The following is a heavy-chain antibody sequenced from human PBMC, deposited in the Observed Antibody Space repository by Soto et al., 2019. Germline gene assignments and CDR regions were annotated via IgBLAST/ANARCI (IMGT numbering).Heavy chain of an antibody. CDR3: GTGVLAGY. J-gene: IGHJ4*02. CDR1: GFSITRYW. Sequence: EVQLVQSGGGLVQPGGSLRLSCAASGFSITRYWMHWVRQAPGKGLEWVSRINSDGGSRGYADSVKGRFTISRDNRRNTLYLQMNRLRVEDTAVYYCGTGVLAGYGGLGTLVTVSS. CDR2: INSDGGSR. V-gene: IGHV3-74*01. D-gene: IGHD3-3*01.